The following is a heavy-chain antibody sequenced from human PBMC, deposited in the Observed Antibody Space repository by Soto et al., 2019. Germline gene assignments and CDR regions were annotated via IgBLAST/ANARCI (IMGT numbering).Heavy chain of an antibody. CDR2: ITPYNGNV. Sequence: QMQLLQXXXXXXXXXSSVKISCXTSGWXFTFQYLHWVRQAPXXXLEWLGWITPYNGNVKYAQHFQGRISLTRDNSLTPLFLELRDLRPEDTGLYYCARSATSGDQHFIDSWGQGTLVTVSS. CDR3: ARSATSGDQHFIDS. J-gene: IGHJ4*02. D-gene: IGHD7-27*01. CDR1: GWXFTFQY. V-gene: IGHV1-45*02.